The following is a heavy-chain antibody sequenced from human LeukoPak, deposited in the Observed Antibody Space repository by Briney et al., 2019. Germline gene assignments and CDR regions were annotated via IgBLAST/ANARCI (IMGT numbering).Heavy chain of an antibody. J-gene: IGHJ4*02. D-gene: IGHD3-10*01. Sequence: GGSLRLSRAASGFTFSSYAMSWVRQAPGKGLEWVSAISGSGGSTYYADSVKGRFTISRDNSKNTLYLQMNSLRAEDTAVYYCAKNLFRITMVRGGYWGQGTLVTVSS. CDR3: AKNLFRITMVRGGY. V-gene: IGHV3-23*01. CDR1: GFTFSSYA. CDR2: ISGSGGST.